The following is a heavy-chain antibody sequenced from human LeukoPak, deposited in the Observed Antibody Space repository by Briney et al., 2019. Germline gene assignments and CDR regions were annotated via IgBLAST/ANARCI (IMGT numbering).Heavy chain of an antibody. CDR3: TKVMTVRNFGWLSNYYYGMDV. D-gene: IGHD3-9*01. CDR2: ISGSGGST. Sequence: GGSLRLSCAASGFTFSSYAMSWVRQAPGKGLEWVSAISGSGGSTYYADSVKGRFTISRDSSKNTLYLQMNSLRAEDTAIYYCTKVMTVRNFGWLSNYYYGMDVWGQGTTVTVSS. J-gene: IGHJ6*02. CDR1: GFTFSSYA. V-gene: IGHV3-23*01.